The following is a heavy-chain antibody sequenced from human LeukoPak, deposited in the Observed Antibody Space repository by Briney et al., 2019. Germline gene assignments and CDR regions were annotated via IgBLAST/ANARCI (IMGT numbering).Heavy chain of an antibody. V-gene: IGHV4-59*01. CDR3: ARRMGFRIASDI. D-gene: IGHD2-8*01. CDR1: GGSISSYY. J-gene: IGHJ3*02. CDR2: IYYSGST. Sequence: PSETLSLTCTVSGGSISSYYWSWIRQPPGKGLEWIGYIYYSGSTYYNPSLKSRVTISVDTSKNQFSLKLSSVTAADTAVYYCARRMGFRIASDIWGQGTMVTVSS.